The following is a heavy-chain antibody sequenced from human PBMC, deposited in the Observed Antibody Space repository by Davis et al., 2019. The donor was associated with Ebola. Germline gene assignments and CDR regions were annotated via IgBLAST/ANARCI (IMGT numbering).Heavy chain of an antibody. CDR3: ARWGSHAVGMDV. J-gene: IGHJ6*02. Sequence: GSLRLSCAVYGGSFSGYYWSWIRQPPGKGLEWTGEINHSGSTNYNPSLKSRVTISVDTSKNQFSLKLSSVTAADTAVYYCARWGSHAVGMDVWGQGTTVTVSS. CDR2: INHSGST. D-gene: IGHD3-16*01. CDR1: GGSFSGYY. V-gene: IGHV4-34*01.